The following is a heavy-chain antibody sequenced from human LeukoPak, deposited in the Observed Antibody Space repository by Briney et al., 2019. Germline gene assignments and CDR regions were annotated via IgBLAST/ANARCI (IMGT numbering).Heavy chain of an antibody. D-gene: IGHD5-18*01. CDR3: ARVRGYSYDSSDFDY. CDR1: GDSISYYY. V-gene: IGHV4-59*01. CDR2: IYFSGNT. J-gene: IGHJ4*02. Sequence: SETLSLTCTVSGDSISYYYWSCLWHPPGKGLEWIGQIYFSGNTKYNPSLKSRVTLSVDSAKNQFSLKLSSVTAADTAVYYCARVRGYSYDSSDFDYWGQGTLVTVSS.